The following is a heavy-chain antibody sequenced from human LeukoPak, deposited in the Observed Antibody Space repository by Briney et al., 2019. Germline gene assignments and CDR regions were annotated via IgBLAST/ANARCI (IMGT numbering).Heavy chain of an antibody. Sequence: GGSLRLSCAASGFTFSSYGMHWVRQAPGKGLEWVAVISYDGSNKYYADSVKGRFTISRDNSKNTLYLQMNSLGAEDTAVYYCAKDLRYFDWLLYGEFDYWGQGTLVTVSS. D-gene: IGHD3-9*01. CDR2: ISYDGSNK. CDR1: GFTFSSYG. J-gene: IGHJ4*02. V-gene: IGHV3-30*18. CDR3: AKDLRYFDWLLYGEFDY.